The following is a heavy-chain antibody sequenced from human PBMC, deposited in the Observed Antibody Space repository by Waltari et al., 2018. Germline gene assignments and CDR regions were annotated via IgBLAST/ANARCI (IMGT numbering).Heavy chain of an antibody. CDR3: ARPAGPNWFDP. CDR1: GGSFSGYY. D-gene: IGHD6-25*01. Sequence: QVQLQQWGAGLLKPSETLSLTCAVYGGSFSGYYWSWIRQPPGKGLEWIGEINHSGRTNYNPSLKSRVTISVDTSKNQFSLKLSSVTAADTAVYYCARPAGPNWFDPWGQGTLVTVSS. CDR2: INHSGRT. V-gene: IGHV4-34*01. J-gene: IGHJ5*02.